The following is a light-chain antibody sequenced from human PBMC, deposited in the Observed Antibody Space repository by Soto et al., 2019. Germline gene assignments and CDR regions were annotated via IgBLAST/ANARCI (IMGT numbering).Light chain of an antibody. Sequence: QSALTQPPSVSAAPGQKVTISCSGSSSNIGSNSVSWYQQLPGTAPKLVIYDNNNRPSGIPDRFSGSKSGTSATLGITGLQTGDEADYYCGTWDSSLSAGVVFGGGTKVTVL. V-gene: IGLV1-51*01. J-gene: IGLJ2*01. CDR2: DNN. CDR1: SSNIGSNS. CDR3: GTWDSSLSAGVV.